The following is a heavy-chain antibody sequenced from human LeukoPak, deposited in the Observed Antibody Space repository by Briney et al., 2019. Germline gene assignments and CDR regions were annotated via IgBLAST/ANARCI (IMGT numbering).Heavy chain of an antibody. CDR1: GFTVSSYE. CDR2: ISSSANTI. J-gene: IGHJ5*02. D-gene: IGHD3-10*01. Sequence: GGSLRLSCAASGFTVSSYEMNWVRQAPGKGLEWVSYISSSANTIYYADSVKGRFTVSRDNAKNSLYLQMNSLRAEDTAVYYCAREGFTLVRGVKYNWFDPWGQGTLVTVSS. V-gene: IGHV3-48*03. CDR3: AREGFTLVRGVKYNWFDP.